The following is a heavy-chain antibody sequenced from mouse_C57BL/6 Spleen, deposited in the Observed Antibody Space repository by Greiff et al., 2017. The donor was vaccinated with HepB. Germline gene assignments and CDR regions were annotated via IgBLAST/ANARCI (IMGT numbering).Heavy chain of an antibody. CDR1: GFTFSDYG. CDR3: ARGLGFWYFDV. Sequence: EVKVVESGGGLVQPGGSLKLSCAASGFTFSDYGMAWVRQAPRKGPEWVAFISNLAYSIYYADTVTGRFTISRENAKNTLYLEMSSLRSEDTAMYYCARGLGFWYFDVWGTGTTVTVSS. CDR2: ISNLAYSI. V-gene: IGHV5-15*01. D-gene: IGHD4-1*01. J-gene: IGHJ1*03.